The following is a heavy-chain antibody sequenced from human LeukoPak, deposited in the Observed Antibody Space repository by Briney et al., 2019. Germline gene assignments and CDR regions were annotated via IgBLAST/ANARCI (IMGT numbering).Heavy chain of an antibody. CDR1: GGSISSYY. Sequence: SETLSLTCTVSGGSISSYYWNWIRQPPGEGLEWIGYIYNTGSTSNNPSLKSRVTISVDTSKKHFSLRLSSVTAADTAVYYCARETPYGSGSYPFDYWGQGILVTVSS. CDR2: IYNTGST. CDR3: ARETPYGSGSYPFDY. V-gene: IGHV4-59*01. D-gene: IGHD3-10*01. J-gene: IGHJ4*02.